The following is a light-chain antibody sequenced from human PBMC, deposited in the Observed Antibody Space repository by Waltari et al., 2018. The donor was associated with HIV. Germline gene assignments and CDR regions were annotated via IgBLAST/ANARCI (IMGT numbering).Light chain of an antibody. CDR3: QQYGSSPPLT. CDR1: QSVSSSY. Sequence: EIVLTQSPGTLSLSPGERANLSCRASQSVSSSYLAWYQQKPGQAPRLLIYGASSRATGIPDRFSGSGSGTDFTLTISRLEPEDFAVYYCQQYGSSPPLTFGPGTKVDIK. CDR2: GAS. J-gene: IGKJ3*01. V-gene: IGKV3-20*01.